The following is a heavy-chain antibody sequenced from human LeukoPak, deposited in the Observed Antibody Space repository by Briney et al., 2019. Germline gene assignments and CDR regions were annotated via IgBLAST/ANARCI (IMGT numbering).Heavy chain of an antibody. CDR3: ARGPGGLGY. CDR2: ISSNGGST. V-gene: IGHV3-64*01. J-gene: IGHJ4*02. CDR1: GFTFGRFW. Sequence: GGSLRLSCAVSGFTFGRFWMTWVRQSPGKGLEYVSAISSNGGSTYYANSVKGRFTISRDNSKNTLYLQMGSLRAEDMAVYYCARGPGGLGYWGQGTLVTVSS. D-gene: IGHD3-10*01.